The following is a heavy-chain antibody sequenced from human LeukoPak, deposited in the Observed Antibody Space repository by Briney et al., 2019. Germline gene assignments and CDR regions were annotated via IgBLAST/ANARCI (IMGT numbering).Heavy chain of an antibody. D-gene: IGHD2/OR15-2a*01. Sequence: GGSLRLSCAGSGFSFSSNTMSWVRQAPGRGLDWVSAISNNGSRTDYADSVKGRFTISRDNSKSTLYLHMDSLRAEDTAVYYCARDEDTSALSEYWGQGTLVTVSS. CDR3: ARDEDTSALSEY. V-gene: IGHV3-23*01. J-gene: IGHJ4*02. CDR2: ISNNGSRT. CDR1: GFSFSSNT.